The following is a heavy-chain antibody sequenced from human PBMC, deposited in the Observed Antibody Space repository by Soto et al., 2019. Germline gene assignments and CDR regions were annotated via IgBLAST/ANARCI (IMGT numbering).Heavy chain of an antibody. J-gene: IGHJ3*01. CDR1: GFIFSRYS. CDR2: ITSYSSYI. Sequence: EVQLVESGGGLVKPGGSLRLSCAASGFIFSRYSMNWVRQAPGKGLEWVSSITSYSSYIYYTDSVKGRFTISRDNAKNSLYLQMSSLSAEDTAVYYCARDREGVGAGLFWGQGTMVTVSS. V-gene: IGHV3-21*01. D-gene: IGHD1-26*01. CDR3: ARDREGVGAGLF.